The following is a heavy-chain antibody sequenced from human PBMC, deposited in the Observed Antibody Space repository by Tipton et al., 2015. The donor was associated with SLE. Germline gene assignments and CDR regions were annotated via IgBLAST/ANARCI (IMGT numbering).Heavy chain of an antibody. Sequence: TLSLTCTVSDYSISSGYYWGWIRQPPGKGLEWIGSVYHTGRTYYNPSLKSRATLSVDKSTNQFSLKLTSVTAADTAVYYCARAQYYSGAGTVWVDPWGQGTLVTVSS. CDR2: VYHTGRT. CDR1: DYSISSGYY. V-gene: IGHV4-38-2*02. D-gene: IGHD3-10*01. J-gene: IGHJ5*02. CDR3: ARAQYYSGAGTVWVDP.